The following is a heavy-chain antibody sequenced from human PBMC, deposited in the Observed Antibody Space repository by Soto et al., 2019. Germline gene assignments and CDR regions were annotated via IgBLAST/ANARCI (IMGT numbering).Heavy chain of an antibody. CDR2: IIPILDIT. V-gene: IGHV1-69*02. J-gene: IGHJ4*02. CDR3: ARGNGDSVSEHFDY. Sequence: GASVKVSCKASGGTFSRYTVNWVRQAPGQGLEWMGRIIPILDITKYAQIFQGRVTITADKSTSTVYMELISLRSEDTAVYYCARGNGDSVSEHFDYWGQGTLVTVSS. CDR1: GGTFSRYT. D-gene: IGHD4-17*01.